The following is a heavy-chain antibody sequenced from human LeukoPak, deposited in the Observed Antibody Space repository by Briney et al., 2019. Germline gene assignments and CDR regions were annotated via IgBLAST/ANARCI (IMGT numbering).Heavy chain of an antibody. J-gene: IGHJ4*02. Sequence: PGGSLRLSCAASGFTFSTYGIHWVRQAPGKGLEWVAVISYDGTNKYYADSVKGRFTISRDNSKNTLYLQMNSLRDEDTAVYYCAKGRSLGYSYGLLDCWGQGTLVTVSS. CDR2: ISYDGTNK. V-gene: IGHV3-30*18. CDR1: GFTFSTYG. D-gene: IGHD5-18*01. CDR3: AKGRSLGYSYGLLDC.